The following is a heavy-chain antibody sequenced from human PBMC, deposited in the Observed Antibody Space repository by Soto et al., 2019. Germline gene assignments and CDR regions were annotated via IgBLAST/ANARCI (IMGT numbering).Heavy chain of an antibody. J-gene: IGHJ4*02. Sequence: GGSLRLSCAASGFTFDDYGMSWVRQAPGKGLEWVSGINWNGGSTGYADSVKGRFTISRDNAKNSLYLQMNSLRAEDTALYYCARDMWGMDILTGYSIPGPVLYWGQGTLVTVSS. D-gene: IGHD3-9*01. CDR3: ARDMWGMDILTGYSIPGPVLY. CDR1: GFTFDDYG. CDR2: INWNGGST. V-gene: IGHV3-20*04.